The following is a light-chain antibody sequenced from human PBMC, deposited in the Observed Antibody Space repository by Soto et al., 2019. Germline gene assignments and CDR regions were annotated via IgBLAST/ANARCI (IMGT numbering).Light chain of an antibody. Sequence: SYELTQPPSVSVAPGQTARITCGGNNIGSKSVHWYQQRPGQAPVLVVYDGSDRPSGIPERFSGSKSGNTATLTISRVEAGDEADYYCQVWDSSTDHHVVFGGGTKVTVL. V-gene: IGLV3-21*02. J-gene: IGLJ2*01. CDR1: NIGSKS. CDR3: QVWDSSTDHHVV. CDR2: DGS.